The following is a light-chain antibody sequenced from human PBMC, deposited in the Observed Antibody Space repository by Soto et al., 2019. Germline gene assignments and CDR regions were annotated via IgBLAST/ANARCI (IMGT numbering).Light chain of an antibody. CDR1: QSVSSSY. J-gene: IGKJ2*01. Sequence: EIVLTQSPGTLSLSPGERATLSCRASQSVSSSYLAWYQQRPGQAPRLLIYDASIRATGIPDRFSGSGSGTDFALTIRRLEPEDFAVCYCQQYGSSPFTFGQGTKLEIK. CDR2: DAS. CDR3: QQYGSSPFT. V-gene: IGKV3-20*01.